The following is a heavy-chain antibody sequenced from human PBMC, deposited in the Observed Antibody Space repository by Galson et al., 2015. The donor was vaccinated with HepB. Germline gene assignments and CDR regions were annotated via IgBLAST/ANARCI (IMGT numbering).Heavy chain of an antibody. Sequence: SLRLSCAASGFTFSTYWMSWVRQAPGKGLEWVANIKEDGSDKYYVDSVKGRFTNSKDNPKNSLYLQMNSLRVEDTAVYYCASDGAGFDYWGQGTQVIVSS. CDR2: IKEDGSDK. CDR3: ASDGAGFDY. V-gene: IGHV3-7*03. J-gene: IGHJ4*02. CDR1: GFTFSTYW. D-gene: IGHD3-16*01.